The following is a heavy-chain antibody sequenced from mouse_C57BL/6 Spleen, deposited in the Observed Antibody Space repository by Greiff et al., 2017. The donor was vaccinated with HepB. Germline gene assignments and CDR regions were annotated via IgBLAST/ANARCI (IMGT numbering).Heavy chain of an antibody. D-gene: IGHD1-1*01. J-gene: IGHJ1*03. V-gene: IGHV5-17*01. Sequence: DVKLVESGGGLVKPGGSLKLSCAASGFTFSDYGMHWVRQAPEKGLEWVAYISSGSSTIYYADTVKGRFTISRDNAKNTLFLQMTSLRSEDTAMYYCARGVYYYGSNWYFDVWGTGTTVTVSS. CDR1: GFTFSDYG. CDR2: ISSGSSTI. CDR3: ARGVYYYGSNWYFDV.